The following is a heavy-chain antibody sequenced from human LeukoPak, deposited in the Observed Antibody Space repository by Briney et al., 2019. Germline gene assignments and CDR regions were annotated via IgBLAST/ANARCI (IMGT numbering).Heavy chain of an antibody. CDR1: GGSIGSGDYY. V-gene: IGHV4-30-4*01. CDR2: IYYSGST. Sequence: SQTLSLTCTVSGGSIGSGDYYWSWIRQPPGKGLEWIGYIYYSGSTYYIPSLSSRLTISIDTSKSQFSLRLSSVTAADTAVYYCAGLLMVRGVKVAMDVWGQGTTVTVSS. CDR3: AGLLMVRGVKVAMDV. D-gene: IGHD3-10*01. J-gene: IGHJ6*02.